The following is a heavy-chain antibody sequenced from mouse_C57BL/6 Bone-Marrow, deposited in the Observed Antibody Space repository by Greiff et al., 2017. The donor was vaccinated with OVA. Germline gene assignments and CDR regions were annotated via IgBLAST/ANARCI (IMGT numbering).Heavy chain of an antibody. CDR1: GFSLTSYG. V-gene: IGHV2-2*01. CDR2: IWSGGST. Sequence: QVQLQQSGPGLVQPSQSLSITCTVSGFSLTSYGVHWVRQSPGKGLEWLGVIWSGGSTDYNAAFISRLSISKDNSKSQVFFKMNSLQADDTAIYYCATPLYYEYDEGFAYWGQGTLVTVSA. J-gene: IGHJ3*01. CDR3: ATPLYYEYDEGFAY. D-gene: IGHD2-4*01.